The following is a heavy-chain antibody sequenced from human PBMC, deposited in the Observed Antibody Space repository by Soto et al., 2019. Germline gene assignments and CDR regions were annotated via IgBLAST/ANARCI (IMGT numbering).Heavy chain of an antibody. D-gene: IGHD2-2*01. J-gene: IGHJ6*02. V-gene: IGHV1-69*01. CDR2: IIPIFGTA. Sequence: SVKVTCKASGGTFISYAIIWVRQAPGQGLEWMGGIIPIFGTANYAQKFQGRVTITADESTSTAYMELSSLRSEDTAVYYCASGRGYCSSNSCYYYGMDVWGQGTTVTVSS. CDR1: GGTFISYA. CDR3: ASGRGYCSSNSCYYYGMDV.